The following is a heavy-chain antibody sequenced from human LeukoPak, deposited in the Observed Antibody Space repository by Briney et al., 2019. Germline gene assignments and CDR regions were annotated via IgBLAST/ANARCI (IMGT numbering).Heavy chain of an antibody. Sequence: SVKVSCKASGYTFTSYAISWVRQAPGQGLEWMGGIIPIFGTANYAQKFQGRVTITADESTSTAYMELSSLRSEDTAVYYCARGPCSSTSCYLDYWGQGTLVTVSS. CDR1: GYTFTSYA. V-gene: IGHV1-69*13. CDR3: ARGPCSSTSCYLDY. J-gene: IGHJ4*02. CDR2: IIPIFGTA. D-gene: IGHD2-2*01.